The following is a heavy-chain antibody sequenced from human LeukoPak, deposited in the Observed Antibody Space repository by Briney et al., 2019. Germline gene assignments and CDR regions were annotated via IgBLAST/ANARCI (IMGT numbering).Heavy chain of an antibody. CDR2: VYYSGST. D-gene: IGHD2-21*02. V-gene: IGHV4-59*08. CDR1: GDFITAYY. CDR3: ARLVVTAVFDY. Sequence: SETLSLTCTVSGDFITAYYWSWIRQPPGKGLEWIGYVYYSGSTEYNPSLRSRVTISLEMSKNQFSLKLSPVTTSDTAVYYCARLVVTAVFDYWGQGTLVTVSS. J-gene: IGHJ4*02.